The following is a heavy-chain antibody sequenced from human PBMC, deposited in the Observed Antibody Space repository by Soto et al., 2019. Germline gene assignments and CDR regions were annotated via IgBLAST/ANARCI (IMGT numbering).Heavy chain of an antibody. D-gene: IGHD3-22*01. J-gene: IGHJ4*01. CDR2: ISAFNGKT. CDR3: AKVRVPKSSGFFPFDY. CDR1: GYTFNIYG. Sequence: QIQLVQSGAEVKKPGASVKVSCKASGYTFNIYGINWVRQAPGQGLEWMGWISAFNGKTNYAQNVQGRVTMTTDTPTSTGYGELRSPRSADTAVYYCAKVRVPKSSGFFPFDYWGHGPLVTVSS. V-gene: IGHV1-18*01.